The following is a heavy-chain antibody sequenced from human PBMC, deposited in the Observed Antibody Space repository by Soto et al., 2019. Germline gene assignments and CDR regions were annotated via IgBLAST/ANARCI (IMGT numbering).Heavy chain of an antibody. CDR2: ISGSGGST. J-gene: IGHJ4*02. Sequence: GSLRLSCAASGFTFSSYSMSWVRQAPGKGLEWVSAISGSGGSTYYADSVKGRFTISRDNSKNTLYLQMNSLRAEDTAVYYCAKTTSFGVVPNPPDYWGQGTLVTVSS. D-gene: IGHD3-3*01. V-gene: IGHV3-23*01. CDR3: AKTTSFGVVPNPPDY. CDR1: GFTFSSYS.